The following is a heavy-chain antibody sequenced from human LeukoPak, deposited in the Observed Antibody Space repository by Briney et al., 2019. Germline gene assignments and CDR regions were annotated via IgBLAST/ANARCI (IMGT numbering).Heavy chain of an antibody. CDR1: GDSVSSISYY. D-gene: IGHD3-22*01. Sequence: SQTLSLTCTVSGDSVSSISYYWSWIWQPPGKGLEWIGYIYYSGSTNYNPSLKSRVTISVDTSKNQFSLKLSSVTAADTAVYYCARQRRGYDSSGRHFDYWGQGTLVTVSS. V-gene: IGHV4-61*01. CDR2: IYYSGST. CDR3: ARQRRGYDSSGRHFDY. J-gene: IGHJ4*02.